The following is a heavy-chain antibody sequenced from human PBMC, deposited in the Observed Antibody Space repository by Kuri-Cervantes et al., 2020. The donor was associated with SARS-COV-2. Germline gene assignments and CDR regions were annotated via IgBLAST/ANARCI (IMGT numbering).Heavy chain of an antibody. V-gene: IGHV3-30-3*01. CDR3: ARDRINGSSWYLPRPMGMDV. J-gene: IGHJ6*02. CDR2: ISYDGSNK. D-gene: IGHD6-13*01. Sequence: GGSLRLSCAASGFTFSRYAMHWVRQAPGKGLEWVAVISYDGSNKDYTASGKGRFTISRDNSQNTLYLQMKSLRTGDTALYYCARDRINGSSWYLPRPMGMDVWGQGTTVTVSS. CDR1: GFTFSRYA.